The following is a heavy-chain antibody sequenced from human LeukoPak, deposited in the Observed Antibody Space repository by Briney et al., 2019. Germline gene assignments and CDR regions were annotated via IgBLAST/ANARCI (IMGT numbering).Heavy chain of an antibody. D-gene: IGHD6-19*01. CDR3: ASTPSGSSAWYYFDK. CDR1: GASISSYY. Sequence: SETLSLTCTVSGASISSYYWSWIRQPPGKGLEWIGSIYYSVNTYYNPSLKSRVTISVDTSKKQFSLKLSSVTAADTAVYYCASTPSGSSAWYYFDKWGQGTLVTVSS. V-gene: IGHV4-39*01. J-gene: IGHJ4*02. CDR2: IYYSVNT.